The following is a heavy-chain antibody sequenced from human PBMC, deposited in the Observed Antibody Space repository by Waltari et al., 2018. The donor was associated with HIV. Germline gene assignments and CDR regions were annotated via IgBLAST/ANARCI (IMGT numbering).Heavy chain of an antibody. D-gene: IGHD3-22*01. CDR1: GFTFNSYA. CDR3: VRDLLYFYDSSGHYPEFDY. V-gene: IGHV3-23*01. J-gene: IGHJ4*02. Sequence: LLESGGALVQAWGSLRLSCATSGFTFNSYAMSWVRLPQGKGLVLVFGISHSGAQAYYADSLKGRFTGSSDNLKKTVYLEMNSLRPEDTALYYCVRDLLYFYDSSGHYPEFDYWGRGTLVTVSS. CDR2: ISHSGAQA.